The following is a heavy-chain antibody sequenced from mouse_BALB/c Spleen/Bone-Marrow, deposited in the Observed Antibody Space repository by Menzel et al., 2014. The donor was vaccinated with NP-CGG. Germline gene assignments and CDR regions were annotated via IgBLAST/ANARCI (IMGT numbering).Heavy chain of an antibody. V-gene: IGHV5-12-2*01. Sequence: EVKLVESGGGLVQPGGSLKLSCAASGFTFSSYTMSWVRQTPEKRLEWVAYISNGGGSTYYPDTVKGRFTISRDNAKNTLYLQMSSLKSQDTAMYYCARQISFPSFVYWGQGTPLTVSS. CDR1: GFTFSSYT. CDR2: ISNGGGST. J-gene: IGHJ2*01. CDR3: ARQISFPSFVY.